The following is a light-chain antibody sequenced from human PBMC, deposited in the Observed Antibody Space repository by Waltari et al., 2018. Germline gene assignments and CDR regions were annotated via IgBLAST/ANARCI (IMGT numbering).Light chain of an antibody. CDR3: QSFDNMLSGGVV. CDR2: GNN. J-gene: IGLJ2*01. CDR1: TSNIGAGHD. Sequence: QSVLTQPPSVSGTPGQRVTISCSGSTSNIGAGHDVHWYQHLPGTAPKPPIYGNNNRPSGGPDRFSGSKSGTPASLAITGLQADEEADYFCQSFDNMLSGGVVFGGGTKLAVL. V-gene: IGLV1-40*01.